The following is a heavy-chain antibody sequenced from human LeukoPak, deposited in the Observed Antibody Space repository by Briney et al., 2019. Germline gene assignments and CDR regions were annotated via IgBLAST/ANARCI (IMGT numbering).Heavy chain of an antibody. Sequence: GESLKISCKASGYTFTNYWIGWVRQMPGKGLEWMGIISPGDSDSTYSPSFQGQVTFSVDKSVTSVYLEWRSLKASDTAIYYCALPSNKVKRYCVDSNCLHAPFDVRRQGTTVVVSS. J-gene: IGHJ3*01. CDR2: ISPGDSDS. V-gene: IGHV5-51*01. CDR1: GYTFTNYW. D-gene: IGHD2-15*01. CDR3: ALPSNKVKRYCVDSNCLHAPFDV.